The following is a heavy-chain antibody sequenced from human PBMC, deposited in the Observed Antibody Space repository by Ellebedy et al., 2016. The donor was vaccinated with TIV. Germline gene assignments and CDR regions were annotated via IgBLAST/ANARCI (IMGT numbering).Heavy chain of an antibody. Sequence: GESLKISCAASGFTFSNYRMHWVRQAPGKGLEWVAVISYDGSSKYYADSVKGRFTISRDNSMITLYLEMNSLRAEDTAVYYCARDLDKSSGWYGGAAYWGQGTLVTVSS. CDR1: GFTFSNYR. CDR3: ARDLDKSSGWYGGAAY. D-gene: IGHD6-19*01. J-gene: IGHJ4*02. CDR2: ISYDGSSK. V-gene: IGHV3-30-3*01.